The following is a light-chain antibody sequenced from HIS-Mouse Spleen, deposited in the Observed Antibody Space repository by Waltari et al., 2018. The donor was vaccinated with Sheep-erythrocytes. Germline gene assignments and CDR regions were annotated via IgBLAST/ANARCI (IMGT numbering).Light chain of an antibody. CDR3: SSYAGSNNWV. CDR2: EVS. J-gene: IGLJ3*02. CDR1: SSDVGGDNY. Sequence: QSALTQPPPASGSPGQSVTISCTGTSSDVGGDNYVSWYQKHPGKPPKLMIYEVSKRPSGVPDRFSGSKSGNTASLTVSGLQAEDEADYYCSSYAGSNNWVFGGGTKLTVL. V-gene: IGLV2-8*01.